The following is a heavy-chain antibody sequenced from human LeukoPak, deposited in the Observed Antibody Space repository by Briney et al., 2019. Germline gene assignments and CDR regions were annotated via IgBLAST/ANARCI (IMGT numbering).Heavy chain of an antibody. D-gene: IGHD2-8*01. CDR1: GGSISSSSYY. Sequence: SETLSLTCTVSGGSISSSSYYWGWIRQPPGKGLEWIGSIYYNGNTYYNPSLKSRVTMSVDTSKIQFSLKLSSVTAADTAVYYCARGTLGYCSNGVCYPFDYWGQGTLVTVSS. CDR3: ARGTLGYCSNGVCYPFDY. V-gene: IGHV4-39*07. J-gene: IGHJ4*02. CDR2: IYYNGNT.